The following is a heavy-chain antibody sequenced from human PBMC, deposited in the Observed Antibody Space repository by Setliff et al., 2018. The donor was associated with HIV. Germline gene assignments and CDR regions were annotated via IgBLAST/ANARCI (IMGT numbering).Heavy chain of an antibody. CDR1: GGTFSSYA. Sequence: SVKVSCKASGGTFSSYAITWVRQAPGQGLEWMGGIIPIFATANYAQKFQGRVTIAADDSTSTVYMDLNSLKSEDSAVYYCANPHDGGAFDVWGQGTAVTVSS. CDR2: IIPIFATA. J-gene: IGHJ3*01. D-gene: IGHD1-1*01. V-gene: IGHV1-69*13. CDR3: ANPHDGGAFDV.